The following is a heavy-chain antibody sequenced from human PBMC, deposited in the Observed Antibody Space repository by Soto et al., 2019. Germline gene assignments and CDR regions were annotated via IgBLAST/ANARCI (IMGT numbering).Heavy chain of an antibody. Sequence: QVQLVQSGAEVEKPGASVKVSCKASGYTYTSYGISWVRQAPGQGLEWMGWISAYSGNTNYAQKLHGRVTMTTDTSTRTAFMELRGLRSDDTAVYYCARDFVQSPNWFDTWVQGTLVTVSS. J-gene: IGHJ5*02. D-gene: IGHD1-1*01. V-gene: IGHV1-18*01. CDR1: GYTYTSYG. CDR2: ISAYSGNT. CDR3: ARDFVQSPNWFDT.